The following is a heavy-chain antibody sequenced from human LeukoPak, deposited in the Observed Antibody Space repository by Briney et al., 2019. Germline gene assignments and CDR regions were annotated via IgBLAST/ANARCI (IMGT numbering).Heavy chain of an antibody. CDR2: IKPDGSAE. V-gene: IGHV3-7*01. CDR1: GFSFDAHW. Sequence: GGSLRLSCEASGFSFDAHWMNWVRQFPGGGLEWVANIKPDGSAEYYLDSVKGRFSISRDNVKNLVYLQLNSLRTEDTAVYYCSGRSGFSSIYWGQGTLVTVSS. J-gene: IGHJ4*02. CDR3: SGRSGFSSIY. D-gene: IGHD2-2*01.